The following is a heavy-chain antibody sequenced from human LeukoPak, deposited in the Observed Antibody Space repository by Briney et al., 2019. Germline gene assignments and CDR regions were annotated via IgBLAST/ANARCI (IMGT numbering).Heavy chain of an antibody. CDR3: AISMQGISAFYVTYFDY. Sequence: GGSLRLSCAASGFTFSTYAMSWVRQAPGKGPEWVSVISGSGDSAHYADSLKGRFTISRDNSKNTLDLQINSLRAEDTAVYYCAISMQGISAFYVTYFDYWGQGTLVTVSS. D-gene: IGHD2/OR15-2a*01. J-gene: IGHJ4*02. CDR2: ISGSGDSA. CDR1: GFTFSTYA. V-gene: IGHV3-23*01.